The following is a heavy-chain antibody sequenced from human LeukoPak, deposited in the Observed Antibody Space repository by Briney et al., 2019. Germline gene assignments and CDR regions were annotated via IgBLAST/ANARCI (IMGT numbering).Heavy chain of an antibody. Sequence: SVKVSCKASGYTFTSYGIHWVRQAPGQRLEWMGGIIPIFGTANYAQKFQGRVTITADESTSTAYMELSSLRSEDTAVYYCASVDTAMVTFDYWGQGTLVTVSS. V-gene: IGHV1-69*13. CDR2: IIPIFGTA. D-gene: IGHD5-18*01. CDR1: GYTFTSYG. J-gene: IGHJ4*02. CDR3: ASVDTAMVTFDY.